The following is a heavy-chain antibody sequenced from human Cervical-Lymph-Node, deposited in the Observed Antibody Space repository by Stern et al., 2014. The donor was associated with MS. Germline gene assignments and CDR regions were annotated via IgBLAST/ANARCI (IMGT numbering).Heavy chain of an antibody. CDR2: IWYDGNKK. CDR3: ARGNWNYEGMGY. J-gene: IGHJ4*02. Sequence: VQLVESGGGVVQPGRSLRLSCGASGFTFSNYGMHWVRQAPGKGLEWLAVIWYDGNKKYYADSVKGRFTISRDNSKNTLFLQMSSLTAEDTALYYCARGNWNYEGMGYWGQGTLVTVSS. CDR1: GFTFSNYG. V-gene: IGHV3-33*01. D-gene: IGHD1-7*01.